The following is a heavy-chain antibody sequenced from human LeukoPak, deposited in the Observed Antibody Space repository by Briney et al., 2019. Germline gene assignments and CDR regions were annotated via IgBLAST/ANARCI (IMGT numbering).Heavy chain of an antibody. V-gene: IGHV1-18*01. Sequence: ASVKVSCKVSGYTLTELSMHWVRQAPGKGLEWMGWISAYNGNTNYAQKLQGRVTMTTDTSTSTAYMELRSLRSDDTAVYYCARVPTSLRYFDWLSDYWGQGTLVTVSS. CDR1: GYTLTELS. CDR2: ISAYNGNT. J-gene: IGHJ4*02. CDR3: ARVPTSLRYFDWLSDY. D-gene: IGHD3-9*01.